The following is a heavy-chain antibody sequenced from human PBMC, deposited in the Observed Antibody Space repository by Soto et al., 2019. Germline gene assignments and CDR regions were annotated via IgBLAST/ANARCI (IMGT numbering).Heavy chain of an antibody. CDR3: ARARGSYSILNYFDY. CDR2: INHSGST. D-gene: IGHD6-13*01. J-gene: IGHJ4*02. CDR1: GGSFSGYY. V-gene: IGHV4-34*01. Sequence: SETLSLTCAVYGGSFSGYYWSWIRQPPGKGLEWIGEINHSGSTNYNPSLKSRVTISVDTSKNQFSLKLSSVTAADTAVYYCARARGSYSILNYFDYWGQGTLVTVSS.